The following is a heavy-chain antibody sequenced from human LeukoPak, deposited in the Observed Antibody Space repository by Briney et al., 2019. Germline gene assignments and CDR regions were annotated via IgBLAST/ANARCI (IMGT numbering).Heavy chain of an antibody. CDR2: IVGSSST. CDR3: ARIGAGSSRDY. CDR1: GFTFSNFA. V-gene: IGHV3-21*01. J-gene: IGHJ4*02. D-gene: IGHD6-13*01. Sequence: GSLRLSCAASGFTFSNFAMTWVRPAPGRGLEWVSSIVGSSSTYYADSLKGRFTISRDNAKNSLYLQMNSLRAEDTAVYYCARIGAGSSRDYWGQGTLVTVSS.